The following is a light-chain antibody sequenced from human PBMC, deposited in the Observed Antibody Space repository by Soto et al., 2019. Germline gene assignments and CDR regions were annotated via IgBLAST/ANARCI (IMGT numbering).Light chain of an antibody. V-gene: IGKV3-15*01. J-gene: IGKJ2*01. Sequence: EIVLTQSPDTLSLSPGQRATLSCRASQSVRSDYFAWYQQKPGQAPRLLVYDASTRATAIPARFSGSGSGAEFTLTINTLQPEDFAVYYCQQYYQWPSYTFGQGTKVDIK. CDR2: DAS. CDR1: QSVRSD. CDR3: QQYYQWPSYT.